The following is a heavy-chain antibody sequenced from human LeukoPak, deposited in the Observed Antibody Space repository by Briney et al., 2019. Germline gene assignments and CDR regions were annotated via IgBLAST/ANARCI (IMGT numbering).Heavy chain of an antibody. CDR2: INHSGST. V-gene: IGHV4-34*01. J-gene: IGHJ6*03. Sequence: PSETLSLTCAVYGGSFSGYYWSWIRQPPGKGLEWIGEINHSGSTNYNPSLKSRVTISVDTSKNQFSLKLRSVTAADTAVYYCSGSYIYYYYYYMDVWGKGTTVTISS. D-gene: IGHD1-26*01. CDR3: SGSYIYYYYYYMDV. CDR1: GGSFSGYY.